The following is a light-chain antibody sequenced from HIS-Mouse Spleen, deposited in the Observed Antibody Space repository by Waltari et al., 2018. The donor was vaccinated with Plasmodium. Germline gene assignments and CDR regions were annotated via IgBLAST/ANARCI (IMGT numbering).Light chain of an antibody. CDR1: ALPKQY. Sequence: SYELTQPPSVSVSPGQTARITCSGDALPKQYAYWYQQKPGQAPVLVIYKDSERPSGCPERFSGSSSGTTVTLTISGCQAEDEADYYCQSADSSGTYRVFGGGTKLTVL. CDR3: QSADSSGTYRV. V-gene: IGLV3-25*03. J-gene: IGLJ2*01. CDR2: KDS.